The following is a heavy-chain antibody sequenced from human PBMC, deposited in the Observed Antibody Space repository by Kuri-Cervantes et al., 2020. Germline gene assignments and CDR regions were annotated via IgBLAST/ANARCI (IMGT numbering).Heavy chain of an antibody. D-gene: IGHD5-12*01. Sequence: GGSLRLSCAASGFTVSSNYMSWVRQALGKGLEWVSVIYSGGSTYYADSVKGRFTISRDNSKDTLYLQMNSLRAEDTAVYYCARDQVDIVATIYYDYYYGMDVWGQGTTVTVSS. CDR1: GFTVSSNY. CDR3: ARDQVDIVATIYYDYYYGMDV. V-gene: IGHV3-53*01. CDR2: IYSGGST. J-gene: IGHJ6*02.